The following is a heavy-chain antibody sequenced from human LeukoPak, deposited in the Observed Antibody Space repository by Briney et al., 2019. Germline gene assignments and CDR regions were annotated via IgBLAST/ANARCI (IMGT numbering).Heavy chain of an antibody. D-gene: IGHD1-1*01. J-gene: IGHJ4*02. CDR2: IRYDGSDE. V-gene: IGHV3-30*02. CDR3: AKDTGTTLDY. CDR1: GFTFSSYA. Sequence: PGRSLRLSCAASGFTFSSYAMHWVRQAPGKGLEWVAFIRYDGSDEYYADSVKGRFTISRDNSKNTLSLQMNSLIVEDTAVYYCAKDTGTTLDYWGQGTLVTVSS.